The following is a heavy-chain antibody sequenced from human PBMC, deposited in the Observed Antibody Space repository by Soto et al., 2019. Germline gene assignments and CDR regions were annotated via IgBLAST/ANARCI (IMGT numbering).Heavy chain of an antibody. Sequence: GGSLRLSCSASGFTFSSYAMSWVRQAPGKGLEWVSAISGSGGSTYYADSVKGRFTISRDNSKNTLYLEMNSLRAEDTAIYSCAKVLAATGDWFDPWGQGTLVTVSS. J-gene: IGHJ5*02. CDR3: AKVLAATGDWFDP. CDR1: GFTFSSYA. V-gene: IGHV3-23*01. CDR2: ISGSGGST. D-gene: IGHD2-15*01.